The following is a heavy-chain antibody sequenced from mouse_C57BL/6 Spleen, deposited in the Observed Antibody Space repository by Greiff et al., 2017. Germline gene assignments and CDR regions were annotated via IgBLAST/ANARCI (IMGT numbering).Heavy chain of an antibody. CDR3: AGSDTTAEGLYFDY. CDR1: GYTFTSYW. V-gene: IGHV1-69*01. CDR2: IDPSDSYT. J-gene: IGHJ2*01. D-gene: IGHD1-2*01. Sequence: QVQLQQPGAELVMPGASVKLSCKASGYTFTSYWMHWVKQRPGQGLEWIGEIDPSDSYTNYNQKFKGKSTLTVDKSSSTAYLRLSSLTSEDSAVNYGAGSDTTAEGLYFDYWGQGTTLTVSS.